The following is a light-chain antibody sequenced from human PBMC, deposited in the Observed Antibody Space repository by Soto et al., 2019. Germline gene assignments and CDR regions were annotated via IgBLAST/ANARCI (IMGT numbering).Light chain of an antibody. CDR1: QVIGSRY. CDR2: GAS. Sequence: EIVMTQSPGTLSLSPGERATISCRASQVIGSRYIAWYHQKSGQAPRLLIYGASSRATGIPDRFSGSGSGTDFTLTISRLEPEDFGVYYCQQFGSSIPHTFGQGTKVDIK. J-gene: IGKJ2*01. V-gene: IGKV3-20*01. CDR3: QQFGSSIPHT.